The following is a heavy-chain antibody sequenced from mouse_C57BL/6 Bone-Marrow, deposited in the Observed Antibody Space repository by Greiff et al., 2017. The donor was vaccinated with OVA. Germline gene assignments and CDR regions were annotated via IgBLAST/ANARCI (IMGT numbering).Heavy chain of an antibody. Sequence: VQLQQSGPELVKPGASVKISCKASGYSFTAYNMYWVKQSNGKSLEWIGVINPNYGTTSYNQKFKGQSTLTVDQSSSTDYMQLNSLTSEDAAVYYCARYASLNWHGYFDVWGTGTTVTVSS. CDR3: ARYASLNWHGYFDV. J-gene: IGHJ1*03. D-gene: IGHD4-1*01. CDR1: GYSFTAYN. CDR2: INPNYGTT. V-gene: IGHV1-39*01.